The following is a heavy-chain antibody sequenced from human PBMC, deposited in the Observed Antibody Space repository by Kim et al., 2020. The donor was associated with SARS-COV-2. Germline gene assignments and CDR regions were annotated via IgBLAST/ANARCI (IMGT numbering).Heavy chain of an antibody. V-gene: IGHV4-39*01. CDR2: IYYSGST. CDR1: GGSISSSSYY. CDR3: ARQIIAAGQENNWFDP. D-gene: IGHD6-13*01. J-gene: IGHJ5*02. Sequence: SETLSLTCTVSGGSISSSSYYWGWIRQPPGKGLEWIGSIYYSGSTYYNPSLKSRVTISVDTSKNQFSLKLSSVTAADTAVYYCARQIIAAGQENNWFDPWGQGTLVTVSS.